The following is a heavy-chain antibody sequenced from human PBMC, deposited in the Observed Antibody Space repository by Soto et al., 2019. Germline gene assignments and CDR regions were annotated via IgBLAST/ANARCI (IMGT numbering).Heavy chain of an antibody. V-gene: IGHV4-59*08. D-gene: IGHD5-18*01. Sequence: PSETLSLTCTVSGGSISSYYWSWIRQPPGKGLEWIGYIYYSGSTNYNPPLKSRVNISVDTSKNQFSLKLSSVTAADTAVYYCARFSGYSYGYSDYWGQGTLVTVS. CDR1: GGSISSYY. CDR2: IYYSGST. J-gene: IGHJ4*02. CDR3: ARFSGYSYGYSDY.